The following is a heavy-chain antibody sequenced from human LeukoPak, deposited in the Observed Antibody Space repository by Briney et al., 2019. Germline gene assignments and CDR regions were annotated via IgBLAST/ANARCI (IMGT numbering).Heavy chain of an antibody. CDR2: ISSGSTYI. CDR1: GFTFSSYS. D-gene: IGHD5-12*01. J-gene: IGHJ4*02. CDR3: AREGHGYSGYDFGLY. V-gene: IGHV3-21*01. Sequence: GGSLRLSCAASGFTFSSYSMNWVRQAPGKGLEWVSSISSGSTYIYYGDSLKGRFTISGDNAKNSLYLQMNSLRAEDTAVYYCAREGHGYSGYDFGLYWGQGTLVTVSS.